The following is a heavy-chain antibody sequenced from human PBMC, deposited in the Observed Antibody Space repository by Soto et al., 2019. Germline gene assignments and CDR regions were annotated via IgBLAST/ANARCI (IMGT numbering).Heavy chain of an antibody. V-gene: IGHV1-18*01. CDR2: ISAYNGNT. Sequence: ASVKVSCKASGYTFTSYGISWVRQAPGQGLEWMGWISAYNGNTNYAQKLQGRVTMTTDTSTSTAYMELRSLRSDDTAVYYCATMSTTGTTARGGYYMDVWGKGTTVTVSS. CDR1: GYTFTSYG. D-gene: IGHD1-1*01. J-gene: IGHJ6*03. CDR3: ATMSTTGTTARGGYYMDV.